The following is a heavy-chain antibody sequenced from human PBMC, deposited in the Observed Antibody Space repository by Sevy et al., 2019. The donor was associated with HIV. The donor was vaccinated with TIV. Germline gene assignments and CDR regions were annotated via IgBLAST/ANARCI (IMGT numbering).Heavy chain of an antibody. V-gene: IGHV3-30*04. Sequence: GGSLRLSCAASGLTFSSYAMHWVRQAPGKGLEWVAVISYDGSNKYYADSVKGRFTISRDNSKNTLYLQMNSLRAEDTAVYYCARSPRSGRYYYYGMDVWGQGTTVTVSS. J-gene: IGHJ6*02. CDR2: ISYDGSNK. CDR3: ARSPRSGRYYYYGMDV. CDR1: GLTFSSYA. D-gene: IGHD7-27*01.